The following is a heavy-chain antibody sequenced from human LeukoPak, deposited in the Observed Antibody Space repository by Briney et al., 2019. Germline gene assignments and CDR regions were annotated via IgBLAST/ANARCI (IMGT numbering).Heavy chain of an antibody. CDR1: GGTFSSYA. V-gene: IGHV1-69*04. D-gene: IGHD4-17*01. Sequence: SVKVSCKASGGTFSSYAISWVRQAPGQGLEWMGRIIPILGIANYAQKFQGRVTITADKSTSTAYMELSSLRSEDTAVYYCTRHVTTSPSFDYWGQGTLVTVSS. CDR2: IIPILGIA. J-gene: IGHJ4*02. CDR3: TRHVTTSPSFDY.